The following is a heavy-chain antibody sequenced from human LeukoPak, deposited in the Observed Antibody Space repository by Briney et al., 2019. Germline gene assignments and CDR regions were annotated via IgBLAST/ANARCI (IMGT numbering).Heavy chain of an antibody. Sequence: SETLSLTCTVSGGSISSYYWSWIRRPPGKGLEWIGYIYYSGSTNYNPSLKSRVTISVDTSKNQFSLKLSSVTAADTAVYYCARDLWIQFGYYYYGMDVWGQGTTVTVFS. J-gene: IGHJ6*02. V-gene: IGHV4-59*01. CDR3: ARDLWIQFGYYYYGMDV. D-gene: IGHD5-12*01. CDR2: IYYSGST. CDR1: GGSISSYY.